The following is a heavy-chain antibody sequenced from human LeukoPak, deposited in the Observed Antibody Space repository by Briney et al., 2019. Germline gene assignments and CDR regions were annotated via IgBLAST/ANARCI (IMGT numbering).Heavy chain of an antibody. J-gene: IGHJ6*03. CDR1: GFTFSPYT. CDR2: ITGDSSII. D-gene: IGHD3-10*01. Sequence: GGSLRLSCAASGFTFSPYTMNWVRQAPGKGLEWVSYITGDSSIIYYTDSVKGRFTISRDNAKNSLYLQMNSLRAEDTAVYYCARDHGSMVRGVIGRSSDYYYHYYMDVWGKGTTVTVSS. V-gene: IGHV3-48*01. CDR3: ARDHGSMVRGVIGRSSDYYYHYYMDV.